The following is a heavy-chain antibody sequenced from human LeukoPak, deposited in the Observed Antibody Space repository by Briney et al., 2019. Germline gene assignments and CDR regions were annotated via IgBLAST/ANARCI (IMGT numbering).Heavy chain of an antibody. V-gene: IGHV4-34*01. CDR2: NNHSESP. CDR1: GGPFCCYS. CDR3: ALVVSAAYNNWFDP. D-gene: IGHD2-2*01. J-gene: IGHJ5*02. Sequence: SETLPLIHAVFGGPFCCYSLNWIRQSPGKGLEWIGENNHSESPHYQPPLKSRDTIPVDRSKNQFSPTLNSVSAGHTDVYYFALVVSAAYNNWFDPWGQGTLVTVSS.